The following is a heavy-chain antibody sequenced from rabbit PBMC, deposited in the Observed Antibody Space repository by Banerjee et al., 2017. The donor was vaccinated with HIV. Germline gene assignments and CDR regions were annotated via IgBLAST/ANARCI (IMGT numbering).Heavy chain of an antibody. D-gene: IGHD7-1*01. J-gene: IGHJ4*01. CDR3: ASTVPGYPDYDYGLEL. CDR1: GLDFSSSYW. CDR2: IYTGSGRT. V-gene: IGHV1S45*01. Sequence: EESGGDLVQPEGSLTLTCTASGLDFSSSYWICWVRQAPGKGLEWIVCIYTGSGRTYYASWARGRFTISKTSSTTVTLQMTSLTAADTATYFCASTVPGYPDYDYGLELWGPGTLVTVS.